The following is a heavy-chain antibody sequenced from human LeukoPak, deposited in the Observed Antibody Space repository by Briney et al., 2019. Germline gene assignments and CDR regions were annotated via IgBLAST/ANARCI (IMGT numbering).Heavy chain of an antibody. CDR1: GFTFSSYS. V-gene: IGHV3-21*01. D-gene: IGHD2-2*01. Sequence: GGSLRLSCAASGFTFSSYSMNWVRQAPGKGLEWVSSISSSSSYIYYADSVKGRFTISRDNAKNSPYLQMNSLRAEDTAVYYCARGGTSCCYFDYWGQGTLVTVSS. CDR3: ARGGTSCCYFDY. J-gene: IGHJ4*02. CDR2: ISSSSSYI.